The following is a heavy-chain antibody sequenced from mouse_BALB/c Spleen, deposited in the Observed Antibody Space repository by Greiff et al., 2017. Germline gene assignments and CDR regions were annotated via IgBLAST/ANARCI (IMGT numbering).Heavy chain of an antibody. Sequence: EVKLVESGGGLVQPGGSLKLSCAASGFTFSSYTMSWVRQTPEQRLEWVAYISNGGGSTYYPDTVKGRFTISRDNAKNTLYLQMSSLKSEDTAMYYCARHRGYAMDYWGQGTSVTVSS. J-gene: IGHJ4*01. CDR2: ISNGGGST. CDR1: GFTFSSYT. CDR3: ARHRGYAMDY. V-gene: IGHV5-12-2*01. D-gene: IGHD3-3*01.